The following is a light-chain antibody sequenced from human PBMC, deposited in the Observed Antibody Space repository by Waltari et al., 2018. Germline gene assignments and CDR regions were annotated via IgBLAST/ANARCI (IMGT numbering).Light chain of an antibody. V-gene: IGKV1-5*03. CDR2: KAS. CDR3: QQYNSDPYT. Sequence: TCRASQMISRWLVWSQQKPGKAPKLLIYKASNLETGVPSRFSGSESGTEFTLTISSLQPDDFVTYYCQQYNSDPYTFGQGTKLEIK. CDR1: QMISRW. J-gene: IGKJ2*01.